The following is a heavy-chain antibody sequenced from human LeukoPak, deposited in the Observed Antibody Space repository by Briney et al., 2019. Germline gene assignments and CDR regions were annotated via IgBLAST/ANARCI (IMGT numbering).Heavy chain of an antibody. J-gene: IGHJ3*02. Sequence: GGSLRLSCAASGFIFRKYWMNWVRQVPGKGLECLANIKEDGSETYYADSVKGRFTISRDNPKNLLFLQINSLRVEDTAVYYCARDPRYYYDSSGYAFDIWGQGTMVTVSS. CDR3: ARDPRYYYDSSGYAFDI. CDR2: IKEDGSET. V-gene: IGHV3-7*01. D-gene: IGHD3-22*01. CDR1: GFIFRKYW.